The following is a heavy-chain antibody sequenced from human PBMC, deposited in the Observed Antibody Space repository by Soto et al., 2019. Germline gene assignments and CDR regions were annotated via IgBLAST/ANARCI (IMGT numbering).Heavy chain of an antibody. D-gene: IGHD6-13*01. CDR3: AREEGIAAAGTSVGWVHYYYYGMDV. J-gene: IGHJ6*02. V-gene: IGHV3-30-3*01. Sequence: PGGSLRLSCAASGFTFSSYAMHWVRQAPGKGLEWVAVISYDGSNKYYADSVKGRFTISRDNSKNTLYLQMNSLRAEDTAVYYCAREEGIAAAGTSVGWVHYYYYGMDVWGQGTTVTVSS. CDR1: GFTFSSYA. CDR2: ISYDGSNK.